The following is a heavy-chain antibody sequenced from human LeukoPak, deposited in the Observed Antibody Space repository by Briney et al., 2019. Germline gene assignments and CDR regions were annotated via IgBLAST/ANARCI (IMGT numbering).Heavy chain of an antibody. Sequence: SETLSLTCTVYGYSISSGYYWGWIRQPPGKGLEWIGSIYHSGTTYYNPSLKSRVTISVDTSKNQFSLKLSSVTAADTAVYYCARVKGRLSWFDPWGQGTLFTVSS. CDR2: IYHSGTT. CDR3: ARVKGRLSWFDP. CDR1: GYSISSGYY. J-gene: IGHJ5*02. V-gene: IGHV4-38-2*02.